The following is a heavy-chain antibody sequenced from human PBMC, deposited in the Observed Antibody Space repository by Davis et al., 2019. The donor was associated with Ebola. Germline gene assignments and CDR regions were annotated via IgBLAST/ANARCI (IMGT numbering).Heavy chain of an antibody. CDR3: ARGDFWSAYFHN. V-gene: IGHV4-61*08. D-gene: IGHD3-3*01. CDR2: IYYSGST. CDR1: GGSIDSGGYY. Sequence: MPGGSLRLSCTVSGGSIDSGGYYWSWIRQRPGKGLEWIGYIYYSGSTNYNPSLKSRVTISIDTSKSQFSLKLRSVTAADTAVYYCARGDFWSAYFHNWGQGTLVTVSS. J-gene: IGHJ4*02.